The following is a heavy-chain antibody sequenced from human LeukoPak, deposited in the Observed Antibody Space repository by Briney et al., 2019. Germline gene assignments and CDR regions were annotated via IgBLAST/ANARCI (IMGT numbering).Heavy chain of an antibody. CDR2: INAGNGNT. CDR1: GYSFTSYW. J-gene: IGHJ6*02. Sequence: GESLKISCKGSGYSFTSYWIGWVRQAPGQRLEWMGWINAGNGNTKYSQKFQGRVTITRDTSASTAYMELSSLRSEDTAVYCCARTWGYGDSDYYGMDVWGQGTTVTVSS. V-gene: IGHV1-3*01. D-gene: IGHD4-17*01. CDR3: ARTWGYGDSDYYGMDV.